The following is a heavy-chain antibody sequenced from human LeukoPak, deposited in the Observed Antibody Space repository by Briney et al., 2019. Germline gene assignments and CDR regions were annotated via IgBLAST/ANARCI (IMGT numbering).Heavy chain of an antibody. CDR3: ASLQWLVSYYFDY. V-gene: IGHV3-30*03. CDR1: GFTFSSYG. Sequence: GGSLRLSCAASGFTFSSYGMHWVRQAPGKRLEWVAVISYDGSNKYYADSVKGRFTISRDNSKNTLYLQMNSLRAEDTAVYYCASLQWLVSYYFDYWGQGTLVTVSS. D-gene: IGHD6-19*01. CDR2: ISYDGSNK. J-gene: IGHJ4*02.